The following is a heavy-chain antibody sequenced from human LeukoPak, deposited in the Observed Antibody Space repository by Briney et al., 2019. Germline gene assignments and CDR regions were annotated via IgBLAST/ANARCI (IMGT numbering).Heavy chain of an antibody. Sequence: SETLSLTCTVSGGSISSYYWSWIRQPPGKGREGFGYIYYSGTTNYNPSLKSRLTISVDTSKNQFSLKLSSVTAADTAVYYCARGVYIAAAQYGYWGQGTLVTVSS. D-gene: IGHD6-13*01. CDR1: GGSISSYY. J-gene: IGHJ4*02. CDR3: ARGVYIAAAQYGY. V-gene: IGHV4-59*01. CDR2: IYYSGTT.